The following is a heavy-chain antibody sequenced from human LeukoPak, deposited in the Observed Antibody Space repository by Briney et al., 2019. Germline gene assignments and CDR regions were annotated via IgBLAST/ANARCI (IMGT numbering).Heavy chain of an antibody. CDR2: IYYSGNT. CDR3: ASRALWDQLVYAY. J-gene: IGHJ4*02. CDR1: GGSISSSSYF. V-gene: IGHV4-39*07. Sequence: RSSETLSLTCTVSGGSISSSSYFWGWIRQPPGKGLEWIGTIYYSGNTYYNPSLKSRVTISVDTSKNQFSLKLTSVTAADTAVYYCASRALWDQLVYAYWGQGTLVTVSS. D-gene: IGHD2-2*02.